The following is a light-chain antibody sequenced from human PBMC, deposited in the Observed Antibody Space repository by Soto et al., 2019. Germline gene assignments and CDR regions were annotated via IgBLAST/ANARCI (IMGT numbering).Light chain of an antibody. CDR2: EVS. J-gene: IGLJ3*02. CDR1: SSDVGGYNY. Sequence: ALTQPASVSGSPGQSITISCTGTSSDVGGYNYVSWYQQHPGKAPKLMIYEVSNRPSGVSNRFSGSKSGNTASLTISGLQAEDGADYYCSSYTSSSTHGVFGGGTKLTVL. CDR3: SSYTSSSTHGV. V-gene: IGLV2-14*01.